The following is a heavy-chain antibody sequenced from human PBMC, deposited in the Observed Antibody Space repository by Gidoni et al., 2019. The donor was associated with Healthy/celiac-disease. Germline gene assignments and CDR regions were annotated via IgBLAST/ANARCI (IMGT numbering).Heavy chain of an antibody. CDR3: AKAAYYDILTDAFDI. CDR1: GFTFDDYA. D-gene: IGHD3-9*01. J-gene: IGHJ3*02. CDR2: ISWNSGSI. V-gene: IGHV3-9*01. Sequence: EVQLVEPGGGLVQPGRSLRLSCAASGFTFDDYAMHWVRQAPGNGLEWVSGISWNSGSIGYADTVKGRFTISRDNAKNSLYLQRNSLRAEDTALYYCAKAAYYDILTDAFDIWGQGTMVTVSS.